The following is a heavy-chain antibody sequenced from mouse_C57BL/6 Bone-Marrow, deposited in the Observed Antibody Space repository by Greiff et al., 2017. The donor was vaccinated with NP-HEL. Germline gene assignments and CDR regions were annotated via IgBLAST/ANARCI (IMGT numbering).Heavy chain of an antibody. J-gene: IGHJ1*03. CDR3: ASGRPYFDV. V-gene: IGHV7-3*01. D-gene: IGHD1-1*01. Sequence: EVKVVESGGGLVQPGGSLSLSCAASGFTFTDYYMSWVRQPPGKALEWLGFIRNKANGYTTEYSASVKGRFTISRDNSQSILYLQMNALRAEDSATYYCASGRPYFDVWGTGTTVTVSS. CDR2: IRNKANGYTT. CDR1: GFTFTDYY.